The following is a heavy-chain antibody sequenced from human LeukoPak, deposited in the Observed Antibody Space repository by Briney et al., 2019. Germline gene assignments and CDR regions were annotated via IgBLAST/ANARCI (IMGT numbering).Heavy chain of an antibody. J-gene: IGHJ5*02. CDR2: IIPILGIA. Sequence: GASVKVSCKASGGTFSSYAISWVRQAPGQGLEWMGRIIPILGIANYAQEFQGRVTITADKSTSTAYMELSSLRSEDTAVYYWARPIYGGYDTWFDPRGQGTLVTVSS. CDR3: ARPIYGGYDTWFDP. D-gene: IGHD5-12*01. CDR1: GGTFSSYA. V-gene: IGHV1-69*04.